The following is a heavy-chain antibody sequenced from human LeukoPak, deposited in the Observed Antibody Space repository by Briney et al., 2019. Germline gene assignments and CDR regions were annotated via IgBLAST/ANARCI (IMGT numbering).Heavy chain of an antibody. CDR3: AKVGYCSGGSCYGSYFDY. V-gene: IGHV3-30*02. CDR1: GFTFSSYG. J-gene: IGHJ4*02. D-gene: IGHD2-15*01. CDR2: IRNDGSNK. Sequence: AGSLSLSCAASGFTFSSYGMHWVRQAQGKGMEWVAIIRNDGSNKYYADSVKGRFTISRDNSKSTLYLQMNSLRAEDTAVYYCAKVGYCSGGSCYGSYFDYWGQGTLVTVSS.